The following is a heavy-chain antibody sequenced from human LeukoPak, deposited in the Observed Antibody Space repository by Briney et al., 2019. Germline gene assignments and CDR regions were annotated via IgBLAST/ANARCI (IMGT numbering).Heavy chain of an antibody. Sequence: PSETLSLTCTVSGGSISSYYWSWIRQPPGKGLEWIGYIYYSGSTNYNPSLKSRVTISVDTSKNQFSLKLSSVTAADTAVYYCAREGHSSGWYPFDYWGQGTLVIVSS. CDR1: GGSISSYY. V-gene: IGHV4-59*01. J-gene: IGHJ4*02. CDR2: IYYSGST. D-gene: IGHD6-19*01. CDR3: AREGHSSGWYPFDY.